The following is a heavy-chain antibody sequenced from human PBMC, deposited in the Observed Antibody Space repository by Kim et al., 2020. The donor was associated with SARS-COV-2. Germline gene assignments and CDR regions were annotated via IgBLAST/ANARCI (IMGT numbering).Heavy chain of an antibody. Sequence: GGSLRLSCAASGFTFSSYAMSWVRQAPGKGLGWVSAISGSGGSTYYADSVKGRFTISRDNSKNTLYLQMNSLRAEDTAVYYWAKGKGGSGWYGGFFQHWGQGTLVTVSS. J-gene: IGHJ1*01. V-gene: IGHV3-23*01. CDR1: GFTFSSYA. CDR2: ISGSGGST. D-gene: IGHD6-19*01. CDR3: AKGKGGSGWYGGFFQH.